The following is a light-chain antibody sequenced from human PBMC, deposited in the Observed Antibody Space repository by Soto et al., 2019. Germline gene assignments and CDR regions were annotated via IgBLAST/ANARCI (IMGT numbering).Light chain of an antibody. Sequence: DIQMTQFPSTLSASVGDRVTITCRASQSLNNWLAWYQQKPGKAPKVLIYKASSLESGVSSRFSGSGSGTEFTLTISSLQPDDVATYYCQQYNSFSWTFGQGTKVQI. CDR3: QQYNSFSWT. J-gene: IGKJ1*01. CDR2: KAS. V-gene: IGKV1-5*03. CDR1: QSLNNW.